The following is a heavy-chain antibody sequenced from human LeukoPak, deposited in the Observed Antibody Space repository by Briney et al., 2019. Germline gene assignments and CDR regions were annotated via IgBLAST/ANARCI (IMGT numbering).Heavy chain of an antibody. CDR2: IWYDGSNK. D-gene: IGHD3-10*01. CDR3: AKVMVRGVPQY. Sequence: GGSLRLSCAASGFTFSSYGMHWVRQAPGKGLEWVAVIWYDGSNKYYADSVKGRFTISRDNSKNTLYLQMNSLRAEDTAVYYCAKVMVRGVPQYWGQGTLVTVSS. J-gene: IGHJ4*02. V-gene: IGHV3-33*06. CDR1: GFTFSSYG.